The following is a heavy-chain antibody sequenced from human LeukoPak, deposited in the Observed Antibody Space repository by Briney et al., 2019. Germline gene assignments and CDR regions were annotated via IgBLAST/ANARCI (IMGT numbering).Heavy chain of an antibody. CDR1: GGSISSYY. D-gene: IGHD3-22*01. CDR2: IYTSGST. V-gene: IGHV4-4*07. Sequence: SETLSLTCTVSGGSISSYYWSWIRQPAGKGLEWIGRIYTSGSTNYNPSLKSRVTMSVDTSKNQFSLKLSSVTAADTAVYYCARGRPPGYYDSSGYYFDYWGQGTLVTVSS. CDR3: ARGRPPGYYDSSGYYFDY. J-gene: IGHJ4*02.